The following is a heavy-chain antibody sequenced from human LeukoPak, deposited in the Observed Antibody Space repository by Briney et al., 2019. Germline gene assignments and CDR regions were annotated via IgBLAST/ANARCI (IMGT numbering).Heavy chain of an antibody. CDR1: GYTFTGYY. CDR2: INPNSGGT. J-gene: IGHJ5*02. D-gene: IGHD3-3*01. V-gene: IGHV1-2*02. CDR3: ARVGDFWSGAYNWFDP. Sequence: ASVKVSCKASGYTFTGYYMHWVRQAPGQGLEWMGWINPNSGGTNYAQKFQGRVTMTRDTSISTAYMELSRLRSDDTAVYYCARVGDFWSGAYNWFDPWGQGTLVTVSS.